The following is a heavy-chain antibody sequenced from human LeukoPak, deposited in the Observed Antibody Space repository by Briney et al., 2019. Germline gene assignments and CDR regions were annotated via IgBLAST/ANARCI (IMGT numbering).Heavy chain of an antibody. CDR1: GFTFNNYG. CDR2: ISDDGRNK. J-gene: IGHJ4*02. Sequence: AGGSLRLSCAASGFTFNNYGMHYVRQAPGKGLEWVAVISDDGRNKNYADSVKGRFTISRDSSNNTLYLQMNSLRAEDTGVYFCAKDRETTASGTFDFRGRGTLVTVSS. CDR3: AKDRETTASGTFDF. D-gene: IGHD6-13*01. V-gene: IGHV3-30*18.